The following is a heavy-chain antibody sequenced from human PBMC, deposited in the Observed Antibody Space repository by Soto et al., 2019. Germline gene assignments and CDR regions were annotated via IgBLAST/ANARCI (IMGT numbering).Heavy chain of an antibody. CDR1: GGSFSCFY. CDR3: ARDYFDSSDYTTNWFDP. CDR2: IYHTGNA. V-gene: IGHV4-34*01. Sequence: SETLSLTCAVYGGSFSCFYWAWIRQPPGEGLEWIGSIYHTGNAYYNPSLKSRVTIFVDTSKNQFSLKLTSVTAADTALYYCARDYFDSSDYTTNWFDPWGQGTLVTVSS. D-gene: IGHD3-22*01. J-gene: IGHJ5*02.